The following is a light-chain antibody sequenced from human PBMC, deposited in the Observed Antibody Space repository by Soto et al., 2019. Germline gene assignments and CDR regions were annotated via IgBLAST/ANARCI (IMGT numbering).Light chain of an antibody. CDR3: CSYAGSTTLYV. CDR1: SSDVGSYNL. J-gene: IGLJ1*01. V-gene: IGLV2-23*01. Sequence: QSVLTQPASVSGSPGQSITISCTGTSSDVGSYNLVSWYQQHPGTAPKLMIYEAFKRPSGVSNRFSGSKSGDTASLTISGLQAEDEADYYCCSYAGSTTLYVFGTGPSSPS. CDR2: EAF.